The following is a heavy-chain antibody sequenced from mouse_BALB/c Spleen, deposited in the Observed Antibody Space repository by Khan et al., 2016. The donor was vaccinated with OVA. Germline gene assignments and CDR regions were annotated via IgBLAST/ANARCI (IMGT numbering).Heavy chain of an antibody. CDR2: INPSNGYT. D-gene: IGHD2-14*01. J-gene: IGHJ3*01. V-gene: IGHV1-4*01. Sequence: QVRLQQSGAELARPGASVKMSCKASGYTFTSYTIHWIKQRPGQGLEWIGYINPSNGYTNYNQKFKDKVTLTADKSSTTAYMQLSSLTSDDSADYNCVRDGTYYRYDGGFAYWGQGTLVTVSA. CDR3: VRDGTYYRYDGGFAY. CDR1: GYTFTSYT.